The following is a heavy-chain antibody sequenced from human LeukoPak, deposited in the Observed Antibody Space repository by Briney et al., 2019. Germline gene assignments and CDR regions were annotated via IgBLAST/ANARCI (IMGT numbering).Heavy chain of an antibody. CDR2: ISGYNGNT. CDR3: ARRRSEEFHLDC. D-gene: IGHD6-19*01. Sequence: ASVKVSFKASGYIFSTYGISWGRQAPGQGREWMGCISGYNGNTNYAQKLQGRVTMTTDTSTSTAYMELRSLRSDDTAVYYCARRRSEEFHLDCWGQGTLVTVSS. V-gene: IGHV1-18*01. J-gene: IGHJ4*02. CDR1: GYIFSTYG.